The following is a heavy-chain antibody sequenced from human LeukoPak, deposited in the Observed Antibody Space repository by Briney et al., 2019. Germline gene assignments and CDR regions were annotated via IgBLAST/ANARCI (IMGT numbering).Heavy chain of an antibody. CDR3: AKGYDSSGSPSDY. V-gene: IGHV3-11*01. CDR2: ISSSGSTM. CDR1: GFTFSDYY. Sequence: GRSLRLSCAASGFTFSDYYMSWIRQAPGKGLEWVSYISSSGSTMNYADSVKGRFTISRDNAKNSLYLQMNSLRAEDTALYYCAKGYDSSGSPSDYWGQGTLVTVSS. D-gene: IGHD3-22*01. J-gene: IGHJ4*02.